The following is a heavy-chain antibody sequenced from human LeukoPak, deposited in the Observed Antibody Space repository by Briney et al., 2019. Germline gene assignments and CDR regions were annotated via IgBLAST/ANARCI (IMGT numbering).Heavy chain of an antibody. CDR3: ARGVVIAPQTFDY. D-gene: IGHD2-21*01. CDR1: GESISGFY. Sequence: SETLSLTCTVSGESISGFYWTWIRQPPGKGLEWIGYIYYSGRTNYNPSLKRRVTISVDTFKNQFSLKLSSVTAADTAVYYCARGVVIAPQTFDYWGQGTLVTVSS. CDR2: IYYSGRT. V-gene: IGHV4-59*01. J-gene: IGHJ4*02.